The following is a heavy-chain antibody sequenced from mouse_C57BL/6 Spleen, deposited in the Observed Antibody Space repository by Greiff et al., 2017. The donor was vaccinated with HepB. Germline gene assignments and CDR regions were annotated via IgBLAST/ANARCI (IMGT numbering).Heavy chain of an antibody. V-gene: IGHV2-5*01. Sequence: VQLQQSGPGLVQPSQSLSITCTVSGFSLTSYGVHWVRQSPGKGLEWLGVIWRGGSTDYNAAFMSRLSITKDNSKSQVFFKMNSLQADDTAIYYCAKKGGYSYYAMDYWGQGTSVTVSS. CDR2: IWRGGST. J-gene: IGHJ4*01. D-gene: IGHD2-3*01. CDR1: GFSLTSYG. CDR3: AKKGGYSYYAMDY.